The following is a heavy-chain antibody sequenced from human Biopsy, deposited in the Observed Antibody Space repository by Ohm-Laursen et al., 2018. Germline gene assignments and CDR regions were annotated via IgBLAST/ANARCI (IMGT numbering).Heavy chain of an antibody. Sequence: ASAKVPCKASGATFSSIGITWVRQVPGQGLEWMGRISPISDTAHYAQKFQGRVTISADKSTGTAFMELSSLRSEDTAVYYCARTFGESFYGLSCDPWGQGSLVTVSS. CDR3: ARTFGESFYGLSCDP. V-gene: IGHV1-69*04. CDR1: GATFSSIG. J-gene: IGHJ5*01. CDR2: ISPISDTA. D-gene: IGHD2/OR15-2a*01.